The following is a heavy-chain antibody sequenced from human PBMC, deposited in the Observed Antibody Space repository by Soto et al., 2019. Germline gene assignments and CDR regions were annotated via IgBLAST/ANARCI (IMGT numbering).Heavy chain of an antibody. CDR1: GYTFTSYG. D-gene: IGHD3-16*01. Sequence: QVPLVQSGAEVKKPGASVKVSCKASGYTFTSYGISWVRQAPGQGLEWMGWISAYNGNTNYAQKLQGRVTMTTDTSTSTAYMELRSLRSDDTAVYYCARDSYYDYIWGSENFDYWGQGTLVTVSS. J-gene: IGHJ4*02. CDR3: ARDSYYDYIWGSENFDY. V-gene: IGHV1-18*01. CDR2: ISAYNGNT.